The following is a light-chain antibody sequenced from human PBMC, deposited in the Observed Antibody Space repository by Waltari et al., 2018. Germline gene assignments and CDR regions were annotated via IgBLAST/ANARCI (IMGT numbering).Light chain of an antibody. Sequence: IVLTQSPGTLSLSPGERATLSCRASQSVSSSYLAWYQQKPGQAPRLLIYGASSRATGIPDRCSGSGSGTDFTLTISRLETEDFAXYYCQQYGSSPPLTFGGGTKVEIK. J-gene: IGKJ4*01. CDR3: QQYGSSPPLT. CDR1: QSVSSSY. CDR2: GAS. V-gene: IGKV3-20*01.